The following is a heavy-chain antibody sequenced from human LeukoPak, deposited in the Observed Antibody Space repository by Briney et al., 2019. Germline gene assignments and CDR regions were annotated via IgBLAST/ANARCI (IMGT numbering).Heavy chain of an antibody. CDR2: ISYDGSNK. Sequence: PGGSLRPSCAASGFTFSVSGMHWVRQAPGKGLEWVAVISYDGSNKYYADSVKGRFTISRDNSKNTLYLQMNSLRAEDTAVYYCAKNSYGYSTPPILDYWGQGTLVTVSS. J-gene: IGHJ4*02. CDR3: AKNSYGYSTPPILDY. V-gene: IGHV3-30*18. CDR1: GFTFSVSG. D-gene: IGHD5-18*01.